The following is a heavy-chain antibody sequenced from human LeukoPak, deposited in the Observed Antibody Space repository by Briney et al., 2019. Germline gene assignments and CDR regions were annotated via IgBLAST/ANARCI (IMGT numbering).Heavy chain of an antibody. D-gene: IGHD5-12*01. Sequence: ASVKVSCKASGYTFASFGISWVRQAPGQGLEWMGWISAYNGNTNYVQKLQGRVTMTTDTSTSTAYMELRSLRSDDTAVYYCARDPRLFEYSGYGRDFDYWGQGTLVTVSS. CDR2: ISAYNGNT. J-gene: IGHJ4*02. V-gene: IGHV1-18*01. CDR1: GYTFASFG. CDR3: ARDPRLFEYSGYGRDFDY.